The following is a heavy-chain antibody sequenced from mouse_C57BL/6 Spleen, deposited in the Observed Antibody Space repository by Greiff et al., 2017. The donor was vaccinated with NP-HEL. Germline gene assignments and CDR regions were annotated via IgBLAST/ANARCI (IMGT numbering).Heavy chain of an antibody. V-gene: IGHV1-22*01. J-gene: IGHJ2*01. D-gene: IGHD4-1*01. CDR3: ATLTGTLYFDY. Sequence: VQLQQSGPELVKPGASVKMSCKASGYTFTDYNMHWVKQSHGKSLEWIGYINPNNGGTSYNQKFKGKATLTVNKSSSTAYMELRSLTSEDSAVYYCATLTGTLYFDYWGQGTTLTVSS. CDR2: INPNNGGT. CDR1: GYTFTDYN.